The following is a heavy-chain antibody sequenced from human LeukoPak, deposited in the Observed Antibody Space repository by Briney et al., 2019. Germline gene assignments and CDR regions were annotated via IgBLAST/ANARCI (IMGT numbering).Heavy chain of an antibody. D-gene: IGHD1-14*01. CDR2: INPSGDGT. CDR3: AKETPNTGWFDP. V-gene: IGHV1-46*01. J-gene: IGHJ5*02. Sequence: GASVKVSCKASGYTFTNYGISWVRQAPGQGLEWMGVINPSGDGTNYPQRFQGRVTLTRDTSTSTVYMELSSLRSEDTAIYYCAKETPNTGWFDPWGQGTLVTVSS. CDR1: GYTFTNYG.